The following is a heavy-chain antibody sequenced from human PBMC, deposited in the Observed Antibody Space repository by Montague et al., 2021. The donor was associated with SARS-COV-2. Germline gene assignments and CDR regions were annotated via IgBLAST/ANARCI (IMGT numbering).Heavy chain of an antibody. D-gene: IGHD2-15*01. J-gene: IGHJ3*02. V-gene: IGHV3-33*01. CDR3: ARGSLYCSGGSCYWDAFDI. CDR2: IWYDGSNK. CDR1: GFTFSSYG. Sequence: SLRLSCAASGFTFSSYGMHWVRQAPGKGLEWVAVIWYDGSNKYYADSVKGRFTISRDNSKTTLYLQMNSLRAEDTAVYYCARGSLYCSGGSCYWDAFDIWGQGTMVTVSS.